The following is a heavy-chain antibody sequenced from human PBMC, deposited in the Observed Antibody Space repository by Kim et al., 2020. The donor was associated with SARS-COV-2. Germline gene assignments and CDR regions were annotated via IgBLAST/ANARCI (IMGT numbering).Heavy chain of an antibody. CDR1: GGYFSDYY. D-gene: IGHD6-19*01. J-gene: IGHJ4*02. V-gene: IGHV4-34*01. Sequence: SETLSLTCAVFGGYFSDYYWSWIRQSPEKGLEWIGEIHHLDTTNFETTNYNPSLQSRVTISIDTSKKQFSLKLSSVTATDTSIYYCARGQGAGIYDFWGQGTLVTVTS. CDR3: ARGQGAGIYDF. CDR2: IHHLDTTNFETT.